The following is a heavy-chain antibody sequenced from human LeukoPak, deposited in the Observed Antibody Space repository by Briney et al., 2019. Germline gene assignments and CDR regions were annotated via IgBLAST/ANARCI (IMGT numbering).Heavy chain of an antibody. D-gene: IGHD2-2*01. CDR1: GGSISSSSYY. CDR2: IYYSGST. J-gene: IGHJ3*02. Sequence: SETLSLTCTVSGGSISSSSYYWGWIRQPPGKGLEWIGSIYYSGSTYYNPSLKSRVTISVDTSKNQFSLKLSSVTAADTAVYYCAGRDPYCVVPAAGTAFDIWGQGTMVTVSS. V-gene: IGHV4-39*01. CDR3: AGRDPYCVVPAAGTAFDI.